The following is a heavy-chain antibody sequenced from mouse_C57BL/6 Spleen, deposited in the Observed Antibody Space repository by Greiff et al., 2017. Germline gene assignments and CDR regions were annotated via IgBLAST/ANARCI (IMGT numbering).Heavy chain of an antibody. CDR1: GYTFTSYW. V-gene: IGHV1-59*01. D-gene: IGHD3-2*02. CDR2: IDPSDSYT. Sequence: QAQLQQPGAELVRPGTSVKLSCKASGYTFTSYWMHWVKQRPGQGLEWIGVIDPSDSYTNYNQKFKGKATLTVDTSSSTAYMQLSSLTSEDSAVYYCARTAQAYYFDYWGQGTTLTVSS. CDR3: ARTAQAYYFDY. J-gene: IGHJ2*01.